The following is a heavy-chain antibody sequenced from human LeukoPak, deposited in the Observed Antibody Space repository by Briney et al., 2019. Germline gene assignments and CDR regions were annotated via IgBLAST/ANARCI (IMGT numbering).Heavy chain of an antibody. V-gene: IGHV3-74*01. CDR3: ARDLAESTTVVTPLVDY. D-gene: IGHD4-23*01. CDR1: GFTFSSYW. Sequence: GGSLRLSCAASGFTFSSYWMHWVRQAPGKGLVWVSRINSDGSSTSYADSVKGRFTISRDNAKNTLYLQMNGLRAEDTAVYYCARDLAESTTVVTPLVDYWGQGTLVTVSS. CDR2: INSDGSST. J-gene: IGHJ4*02.